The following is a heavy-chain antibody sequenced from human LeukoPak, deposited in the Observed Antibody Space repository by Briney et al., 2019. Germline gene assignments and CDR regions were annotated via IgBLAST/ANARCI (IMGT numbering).Heavy chain of an antibody. V-gene: IGHV1-69*06. CDR3: ARGIPAAGTGFDY. J-gene: IGHJ4*02. CDR2: IIPIFGTA. Sequence: GASVKVSCKASGGTLSSYAISWVRQAPGQGLEWMGRIIPIFGTANYAQKFQGRVTITADKSTSTAYMELRSLRSEDTAVYYCARGIPAAGTGFDYWGQGTLVTVSS. CDR1: GGTLSSYA. D-gene: IGHD6-13*01.